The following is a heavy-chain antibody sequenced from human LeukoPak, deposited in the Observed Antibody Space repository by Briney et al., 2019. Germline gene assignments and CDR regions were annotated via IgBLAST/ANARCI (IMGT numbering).Heavy chain of an antibody. V-gene: IGHV5-51*01. D-gene: IGHD4-23*01. Sequence: GESLKISCKGSGYSFTSNWIGWVRQMPGKGLEWMGVIYPSDSDTRYSPSFQGQVTISADKSISTAYLQWRSLKVSNSAMYYCARLTAVVTFDYWGQGTLVTVSS. J-gene: IGHJ4*02. CDR2: IYPSDSDT. CDR3: ARLTAVVTFDY. CDR1: GYSFTSNW.